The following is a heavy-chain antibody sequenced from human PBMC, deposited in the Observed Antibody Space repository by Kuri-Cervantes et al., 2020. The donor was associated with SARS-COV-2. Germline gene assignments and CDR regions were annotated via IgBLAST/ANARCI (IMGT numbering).Heavy chain of an antibody. V-gene: IGHV3-7*03. CDR2: IKQDGSEK. CDR3: AKDISPYCSGGSCYPTG. D-gene: IGHD2-15*01. J-gene: IGHJ4*02. Sequence: GESLKISCAASGFTFSSYWMSWVRQAPGKGLEWVANIKQDGSEKYYVDSVKGRFIISRDNAKNSLYLQMNSLRADDTALYYCAKDISPYCSGGSCYPTGWGQGTLVTVSS. CDR1: GFTFSSYW.